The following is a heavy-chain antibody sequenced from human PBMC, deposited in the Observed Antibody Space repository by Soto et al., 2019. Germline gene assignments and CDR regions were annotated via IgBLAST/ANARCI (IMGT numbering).Heavy chain of an antibody. CDR2: IIPIFGTA. CDR3: ARDQGGSYCSAYFDY. Sequence: SVKISCKASGGTFSSYAISWVRQAPGQGLEWMGGIIPIFGTANYAQKFQGRVTITADESTSTAYMELSSLSSDDTAVYYCARDQGGSYCSAYFDYWGHGTLFTISS. D-gene: IGHD1-26*01. CDR1: GGTFSSYA. J-gene: IGHJ4*01. V-gene: IGHV1-69*13.